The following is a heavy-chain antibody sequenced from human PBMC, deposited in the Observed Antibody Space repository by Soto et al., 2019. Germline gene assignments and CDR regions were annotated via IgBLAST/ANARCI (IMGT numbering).Heavy chain of an antibody. CDR1: GFHFSSYG. V-gene: IGHV3-30*18. J-gene: IGHJ6*03. Sequence: GGSLSLSCAASGFHFSSYGMHWVRQAPGKGLEWVAVISYDGSNKYYADSVKGRFTISRDNSKNTLYLQMNSLRAEDTAVYYCAKDLRYCSSTSCYEFYYYYYYMDVWGKGTTVTVSS. CDR3: AKDLRYCSSTSCYEFYYYYYYMDV. CDR2: ISYDGSNK. D-gene: IGHD2-2*01.